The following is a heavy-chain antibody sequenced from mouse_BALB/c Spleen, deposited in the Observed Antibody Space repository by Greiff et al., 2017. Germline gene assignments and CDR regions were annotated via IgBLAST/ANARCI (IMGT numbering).Heavy chain of an antibody. V-gene: IGHV2-6-7*01. CDR2: IWGDGST. CDR3: ARDGDYYGSSYGAMDY. Sequence: VQVVESGPGLVAPSQSLSITCTVSGFSLTGYGVNWVRQPPGKGLEWLGMIWGDGSTDYNSALKSRLSISKDNSKSQVFLKMNSLQTDDTARYYCARDGDYYGSSYGAMDYWGQGTSVTVSS. J-gene: IGHJ4*01. CDR1: GFSLTGYG. D-gene: IGHD1-1*01.